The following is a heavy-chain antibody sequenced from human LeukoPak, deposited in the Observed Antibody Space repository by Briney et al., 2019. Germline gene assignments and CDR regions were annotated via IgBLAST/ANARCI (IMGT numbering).Heavy chain of an antibody. Sequence: GRSLRLSCAASGFTFSSYAMHWVRQAPGKGLEWVAVISYDGSNKYYADSVKGRFTISRDNSKNTLYLQMNSLRAEDTAVYYCARGAVLWFGEQRYYFDYWGQGTLVTVSS. CDR2: ISYDGSNK. V-gene: IGHV3-30-3*01. D-gene: IGHD3-10*01. CDR1: GFTFSSYA. CDR3: ARGAVLWFGEQRYYFDY. J-gene: IGHJ4*02.